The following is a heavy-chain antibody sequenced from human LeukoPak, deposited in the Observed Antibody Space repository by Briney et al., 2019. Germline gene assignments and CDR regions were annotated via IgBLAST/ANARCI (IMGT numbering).Heavy chain of an antibody. CDR2: ISSSSSYI. J-gene: IGHJ4*02. Sequence: GWSLRLSCAASGFSFSSYSMNWVRQAPGKGLEWVSSISSSSSYIYYANSVKGRCTISRDNAKNSLYLQMNSLRAEDTSVYYWARDAREKPPYFDYWGQGTLVTVSS. CDR3: ARDAREKPPYFDY. V-gene: IGHV3-21*01. CDR1: GFSFSSYS. D-gene: IGHD1-14*01.